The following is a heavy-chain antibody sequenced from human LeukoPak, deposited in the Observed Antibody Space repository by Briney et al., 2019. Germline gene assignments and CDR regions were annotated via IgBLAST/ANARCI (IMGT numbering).Heavy chain of an antibody. J-gene: IGHJ4*02. V-gene: IGHV1-46*01. CDR2: INPSGGRT. D-gene: IGHD5-12*01. Sequence: ASVKVSCKASGYTFTTYYLHWVRQAPGQGLDWMGVINPSGGRTLYAQKFQGRVSMTRDTSTSTVFMELTSLRSEDTATYYCARGSGGGYDDRGFDYWGQGALVTVSS. CDR3: ARGSGGGYDDRGFDY. CDR1: GYTFTTYY.